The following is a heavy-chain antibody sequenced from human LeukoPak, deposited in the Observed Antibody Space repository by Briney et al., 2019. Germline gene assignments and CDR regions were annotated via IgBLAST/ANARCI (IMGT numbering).Heavy chain of an antibody. V-gene: IGHV3-23*01. Sequence: GGSLRLSCATSGFTFTAYALGWVRQAPGKRLEWVSLISGSGGSRYYGDSVKGRFTISRDNSKNLVYLELNSLRAGDTAVYYCAKGGEVPGYNPPFDYWGQGTLVIVSS. CDR3: AKGGEVPGYNPPFDY. CDR2: ISGSGGSR. CDR1: GFTFTAYA. D-gene: IGHD5-24*01. J-gene: IGHJ4*02.